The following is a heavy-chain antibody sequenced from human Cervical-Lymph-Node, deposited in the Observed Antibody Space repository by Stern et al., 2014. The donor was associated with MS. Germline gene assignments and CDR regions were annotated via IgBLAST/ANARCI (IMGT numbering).Heavy chain of an antibody. V-gene: IGHV4-39*01. J-gene: IGHJ6*02. Sequence: QVQLQESGPGLVKPSETLSLTCTVSSGSISGSSYSWGWIRQPPGKGLDWIGSIFDSVDTYYSPSLKSRVTISVDTSKKQFGLELPSVTAADTAVYYCARRRCSGNSCHMDVWGQGTTVTVSS. CDR3: ARRRCSGNSCHMDV. CDR2: IFDSVDT. CDR1: SGSISGSSYS. D-gene: IGHD2-2*01.